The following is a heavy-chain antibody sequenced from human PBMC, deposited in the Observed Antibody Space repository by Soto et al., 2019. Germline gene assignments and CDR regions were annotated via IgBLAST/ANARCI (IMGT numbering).Heavy chain of an antibody. J-gene: IGHJ4*02. CDR1: GFSLSTRGVG. V-gene: IGHV2-5*02. CDR2: IYWDDDK. D-gene: IGHD4-17*01. CDR3: AHMRDDYGHFFDY. Sequence: QITLKESGPPLVKPTQTLTLTCTVSGFSLSTRGVGVAWIRQPPGKALKWLALIYWDDDKRYSPSLEGRLTITKDTSKNKVVLRMTNMDPVDTATYFCAHMRDDYGHFFDYWGQGTLVTVSS.